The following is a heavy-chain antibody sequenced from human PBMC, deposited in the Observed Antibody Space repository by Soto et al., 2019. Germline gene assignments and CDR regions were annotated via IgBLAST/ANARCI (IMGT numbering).Heavy chain of an antibody. V-gene: IGHV3-30*18. CDR3: AKEGLGYFDY. D-gene: IGHD6-19*01. Sequence: QVQLVESGGGVVQPGRSLRLSCAASGFTFSSYGMHWVRQAPGKGLEWVAVISYDGSNKYYADSVKGRFTISRDNSKNTLYLQMNSLRAEDTAVYYCAKEGLGYFDYWGQGTLVTVSS. CDR1: GFTFSSYG. CDR2: ISYDGSNK. J-gene: IGHJ4*02.